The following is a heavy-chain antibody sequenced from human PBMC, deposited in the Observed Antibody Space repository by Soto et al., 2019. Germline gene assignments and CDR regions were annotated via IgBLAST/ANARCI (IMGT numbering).Heavy chain of an antibody. CDR3: TRADYDSSGFYYYFDY. CDR2: IRIKAHGGAP. D-gene: IGHD3-22*01. CDR1: GFTFHDYP. Sequence: GGSLRLSCTTSGFTFHDYPMTWVRQAPGKGLEWVAFIRIKAHGGAPEYAPSVKGRFTISRDDSKSVAYLQMSTLKTEDTVVYYCTRADYDSSGFYYYFDYWGQGTLVTV. J-gene: IGHJ4*02. V-gene: IGHV3-49*04.